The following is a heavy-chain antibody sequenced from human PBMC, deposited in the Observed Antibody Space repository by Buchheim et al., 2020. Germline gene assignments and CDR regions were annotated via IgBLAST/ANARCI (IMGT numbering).Heavy chain of an antibody. CDR3: AKVKQGYYYYMDV. Sequence: VQLVESGGGVVQPGRSLRLSCAASGFTFSSYGMHWVRQAPGKGLEWVSGIGGSGDSTFYSDSVKGRFTISRDNSKNTLYLQMNSLRAEDTALYYCAKVKQGYYYYMDVWGKGTT. CDR2: IGGSGDST. V-gene: IGHV3-23*04. J-gene: IGHJ6*03. CDR1: GFTFSSYG. D-gene: IGHD1/OR15-1a*01.